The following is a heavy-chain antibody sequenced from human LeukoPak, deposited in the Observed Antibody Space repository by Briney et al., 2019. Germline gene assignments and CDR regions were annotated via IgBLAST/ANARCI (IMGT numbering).Heavy chain of an antibody. D-gene: IGHD1-1*01. CDR1: GASISSYY. CDR3: ARLGGTNWYNWFDP. CDR2: VYPTGST. J-gene: IGHJ5*02. Sequence: SETLSLTCTVAGASISSYYWSWIRQPAGKVLEWIGRVYPTGSTNFSPSLKNRVTMSIDTSKNQFSLNLSSVTAADTAVYYCARLGGTNWYNWFDPWGQGTLVTVSS. V-gene: IGHV4-4*07.